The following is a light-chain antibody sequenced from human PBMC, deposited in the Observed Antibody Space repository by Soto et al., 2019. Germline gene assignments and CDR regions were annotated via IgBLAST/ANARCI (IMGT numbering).Light chain of an antibody. CDR1: QSVLHSSNNKNY. CDR2: WAS. V-gene: IGKV4-1*01. CDR3: QHYYSIPWT. Sequence: DIVMTQSTDSLVVSLGERATIKCKSSQSVLHSSNNKNYLAWYQQKPGQPPKLLIYWASTRESGVPDRFSGSGSGTDFTLTISSLQAEDVAVYYCQHYYSIPWTFGQGTKVEIK. J-gene: IGKJ1*01.